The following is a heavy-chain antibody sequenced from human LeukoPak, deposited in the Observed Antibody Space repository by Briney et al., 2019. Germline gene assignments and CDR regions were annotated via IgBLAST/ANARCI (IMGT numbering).Heavy chain of an antibody. D-gene: IGHD3-16*02. CDR1: GFTFDDYA. J-gene: IGHJ4*02. CDR2: ISGDGGST. CDR3: AKGLRLGELSLYRPFDY. V-gene: IGHV3-43*02. Sequence: PGESLRLSCAASGFTFDDYAMHWVRQAPGKGLEWVSLISGDGGSTYYADSVKGRFTISRDNSNNCLYLQMNSLRTEDTALYYCAKGLRLGELSLYRPFDYWGQGTLVTVSS.